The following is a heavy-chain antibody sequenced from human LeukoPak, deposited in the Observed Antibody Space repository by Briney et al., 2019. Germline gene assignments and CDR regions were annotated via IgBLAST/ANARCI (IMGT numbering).Heavy chain of an antibody. J-gene: IGHJ4*02. V-gene: IGHV4-61*01. CDR3: ARQGLGKGQFDY. Sequence: PSETLSLTCTVSGGSISSGSYYWSWIRQPPGKGREWIGYIYYSGSTNYNPSLKSRVTISVDTSKNQFSLKLSSVTAADTAVYYCARQGLGKGQFDYWGQGTLVTVSS. CDR2: IYYSGST. D-gene: IGHD3-16*01. CDR1: GGSISSGSYY.